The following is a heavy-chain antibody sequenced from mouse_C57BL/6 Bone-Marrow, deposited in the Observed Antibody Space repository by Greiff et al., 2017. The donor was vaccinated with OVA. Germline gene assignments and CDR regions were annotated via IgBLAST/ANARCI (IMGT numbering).Heavy chain of an antibody. CDR3: AITYSNPYAMDY. J-gene: IGHJ4*01. D-gene: IGHD2-5*01. CDR1: GYTFTSYW. CDR2: IHPNSGST. Sequence: QVQLQQPGAELVKPGASVKLSCKASGYTFTSYWMHWVKQRPGQGLEWIGMIHPNSGSTNYNEKFKSKATLTVDKSSSTAYMQLSSLTSEDSAVYYCAITYSNPYAMDYWGQGTSVTVSS. V-gene: IGHV1-64*01.